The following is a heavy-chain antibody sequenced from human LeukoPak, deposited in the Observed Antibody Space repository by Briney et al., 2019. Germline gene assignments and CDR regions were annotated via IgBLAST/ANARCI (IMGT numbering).Heavy chain of an antibody. CDR1: GFTVSSNY. D-gene: IGHD3-10*01. V-gene: IGHV3-53*01. CDR2: IYSGSST. CDR3: ARTDPQMVRGALDY. Sequence: GGSLRLSCAASGFTVSSNYMSWVRQAPGKGLEWVSVIYSGSSTYYADSVKGRFTISRDNSKNTLYLQMNSLRAEDTAVYYCARTDPQMVRGALDYWGQGTLVTVSS. J-gene: IGHJ4*02.